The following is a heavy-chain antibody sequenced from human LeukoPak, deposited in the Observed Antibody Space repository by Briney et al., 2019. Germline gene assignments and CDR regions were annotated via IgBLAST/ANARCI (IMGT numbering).Heavy chain of an antibody. D-gene: IGHD3-9*01. CDR1: GGSISSSSYY. V-gene: IGHV4-39*07. J-gene: IGHJ4*02. Sequence: SETLSLTCTVSGGSISSSSYYWGWIRQPPGKGLEWIGSIYYSGSTYYNPSLKSRVTISVDTSRSQFSLKLSSVTAADTAVYYCAGTNYNILTGYDNWGQGTLVTVSS. CDR2: IYYSGST. CDR3: AGTNYNILTGYDN.